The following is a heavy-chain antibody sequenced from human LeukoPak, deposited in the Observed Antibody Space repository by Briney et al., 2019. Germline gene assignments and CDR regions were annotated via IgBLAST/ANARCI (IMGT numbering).Heavy chain of an antibody. Sequence: SETLSLTCTVSGGSISSYYWSWIRQPPGKGLEWIGYIYCSGTTNYNPSLKSRVTISVDTSKNQFSLKLNSVTAADTAVYYCARGVYIAAAQYGYWGQGTLVTVSS. D-gene: IGHD6-13*01. CDR2: IYCSGTT. J-gene: IGHJ4*02. CDR3: ARGVYIAAAQYGY. CDR1: GGSISSYY. V-gene: IGHV4-59*01.